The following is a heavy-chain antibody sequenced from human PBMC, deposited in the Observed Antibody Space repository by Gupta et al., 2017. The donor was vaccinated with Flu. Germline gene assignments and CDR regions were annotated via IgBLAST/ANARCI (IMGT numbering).Heavy chain of an antibody. CDR2: ISGSGGST. V-gene: IGHV3-23*01. CDR3: AVSSGWYLD. D-gene: IGHD6-19*01. Sequence: EVQLLESGGGLVQPGGSLRLSFAASGFTFNSYAMSWVRQAPGKGLGWVSGISGSGGSTYYADSVKGRFTISRDNSKNTLYLQMNSLRAEDTAVYYCAVSSGWYLDWGQGTLVTVSS. J-gene: IGHJ4*02. CDR1: GFTFNSYA.